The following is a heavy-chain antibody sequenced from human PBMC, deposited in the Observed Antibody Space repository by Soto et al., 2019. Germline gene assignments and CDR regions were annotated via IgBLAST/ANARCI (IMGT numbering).Heavy chain of an antibody. CDR2: IIPIFGTA. J-gene: IGHJ6*02. D-gene: IGHD2-2*01. CDR3: ARVVPAAIFHYYYGMDV. Sequence: SVKVSCKASGGTFSSYAISWVRQAPGQGLEWMGGIIPIFGTANYAQKFQGRVTITADESTSTAYMELSSLRSEDTAVYYCARVVPAAIFHYYYGMDVWGQGTTVTVSS. V-gene: IGHV1-69*13. CDR1: GGTFSSYA.